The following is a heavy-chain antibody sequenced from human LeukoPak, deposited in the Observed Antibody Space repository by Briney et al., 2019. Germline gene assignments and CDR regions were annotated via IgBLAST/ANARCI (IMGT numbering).Heavy chain of an antibody. CDR3: ARGGSYYGVWFDP. CDR2: IYYSGST. Sequence: SETLSLTCTVSGGSISSSSYYWGWIRQPPGKGLEWIGSIYYSGSTYYNPSLKSRVTISVDTPKNQFSLKLSSVTAADTAVYYCARGGSYYGVWFDPWGQGTLVTASS. CDR1: GGSISSSSYY. V-gene: IGHV4-39*07. D-gene: IGHD1-26*01. J-gene: IGHJ5*02.